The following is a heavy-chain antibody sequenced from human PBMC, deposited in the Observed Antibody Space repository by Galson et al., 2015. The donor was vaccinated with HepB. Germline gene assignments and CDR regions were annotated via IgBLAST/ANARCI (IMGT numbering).Heavy chain of an antibody. J-gene: IGHJ4*02. Sequence: SLRLSCAASGFTFSSYSMNWVRQAPGKGLEWVSSISSSSSYIYYADSVKGRFTISRDNAKNSLCLQMNSLRAEDTAVYYCASGGWDGGNSHMFDYWGQGTLVTVSS. D-gene: IGHD4-23*01. CDR2: ISSSSSYI. V-gene: IGHV3-21*01. CDR1: GFTFSSYS. CDR3: ASGGWDGGNSHMFDY.